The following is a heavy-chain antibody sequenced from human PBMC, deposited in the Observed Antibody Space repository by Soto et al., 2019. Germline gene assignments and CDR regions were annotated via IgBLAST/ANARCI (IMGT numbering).Heavy chain of an antibody. CDR3: AKDHYYGSGSLYGMDV. D-gene: IGHD3-10*01. Sequence: GGSLRLSCAASGFTFISYAMSWVRQAPGKGLEWVSAISGSGGSTYYADSVKGRFTISRDSSKNTLYLQMNSLRAEDTAVYYCAKDHYYGSGSLYGMDVWGQGTTVTVSS. CDR1: GFTFISYA. CDR2: ISGSGGST. J-gene: IGHJ6*02. V-gene: IGHV3-23*01.